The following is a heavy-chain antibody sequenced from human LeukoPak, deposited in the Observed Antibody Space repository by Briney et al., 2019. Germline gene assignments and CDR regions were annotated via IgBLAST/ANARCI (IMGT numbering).Heavy chain of an antibody. V-gene: IGHV1-2*06. D-gene: IGHD2-2*01. CDR3: ARDRWGVPAAIPNDAFDI. Sequence: GASVKVSCKASGYTFTGYYMHWVRQAPGQGLEWMGRINPNSGGTNYAQKFQGRVTMTRDTSISTAYMELSSLRSEDTAVYYCARDRWGVPAAIPNDAFDIWGQGTMVTVSS. J-gene: IGHJ3*02. CDR2: INPNSGGT. CDR1: GYTFTGYY.